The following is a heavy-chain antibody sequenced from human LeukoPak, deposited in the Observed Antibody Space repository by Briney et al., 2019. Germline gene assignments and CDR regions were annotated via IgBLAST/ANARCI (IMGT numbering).Heavy chain of an antibody. J-gene: IGHJ4*02. D-gene: IGHD7-27*01. V-gene: IGHV3-74*01. Sequence: GGSLRLSCEASGFTFSRHWMHGVRQAPGKGLVRVSRINKDGSSTSYADSVKGRFTISRDNAKNTMYLQMNSLGAEDTAVYYCARDLSWGAADSWGQGTLVTVSS. CDR1: GFTFSRHW. CDR3: ARDLSWGAADS. CDR2: INKDGSST.